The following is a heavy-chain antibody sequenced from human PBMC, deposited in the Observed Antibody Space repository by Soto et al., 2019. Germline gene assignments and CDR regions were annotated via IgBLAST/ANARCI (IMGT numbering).Heavy chain of an antibody. J-gene: IGHJ6*03. CDR1: GGSISSSSYY. V-gene: IGHV4-39*01. Sequence: SETLSLTSTVSGGSISSSSYYWGWIRQPPGKGLEWIGSIYYSGSTYYNPSLKSRVTISVDTSKNQFSLKLSSVTAADTAVYYCARRNRYYSSGSYYYYMDVWGKGTTVTVSS. CDR2: IYYSGST. D-gene: IGHD6-19*01. CDR3: ARRNRYYSSGSYYYYMDV.